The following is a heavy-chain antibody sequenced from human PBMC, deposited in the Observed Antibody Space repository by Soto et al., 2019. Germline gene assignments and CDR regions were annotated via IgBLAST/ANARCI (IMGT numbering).Heavy chain of an antibody. CDR1: GGSISNFY. D-gene: IGHD3-3*01. CDR2: IHYSGNT. J-gene: IGHJ4*02. V-gene: IGHV4-59*08. Sequence: SETLSLTCTVSGGSISNFYWNWIRQPPGKGLEWIGYIHYSGNTKYNPSLKSRVTISSDTSKDQFSLKLTSMTAADTAVYYCARGHYDFWSGYFATIDYWGQGTLVTVSS. CDR3: ARGHYDFWSGYFATIDY.